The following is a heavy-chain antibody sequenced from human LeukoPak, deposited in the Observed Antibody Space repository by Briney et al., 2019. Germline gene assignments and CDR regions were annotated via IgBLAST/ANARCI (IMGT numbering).Heavy chain of an antibody. D-gene: IGHD2-8*01. CDR3: ARGSLGYCTNGVCYYDY. CDR2: IYYSGST. V-gene: IGHV4-59*01. Sequence: SETLSLTCTVSGGSISSYYWSWIREPPGKGLEWIGYIYYSGSTNYNPSLKSRVTISVDTSKNQFSLKLSSVTTADTAVYYCARGSLGYCTNGVCYYDYWGQGTLVTVSS. J-gene: IGHJ4*02. CDR1: GGSISSYY.